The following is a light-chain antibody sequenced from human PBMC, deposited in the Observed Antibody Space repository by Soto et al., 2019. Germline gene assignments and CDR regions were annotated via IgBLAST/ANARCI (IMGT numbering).Light chain of an antibody. CDR1: QTVSIN. CDR3: QQYNNWPRT. V-gene: IGKV3-15*01. Sequence: EIVMTQSPATLSVSPGERAALSCRASQTVSINLAWYQHKPGQAPRLLLYGSSTRATGIPSRFSGSGSGTEFTLTISSLQSEDFAVYYCQQYNNWPRTFGRGTKVDI. J-gene: IGKJ1*01. CDR2: GSS.